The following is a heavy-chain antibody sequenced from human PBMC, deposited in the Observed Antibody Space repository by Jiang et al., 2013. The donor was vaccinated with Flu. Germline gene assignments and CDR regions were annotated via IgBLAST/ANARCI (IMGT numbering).Heavy chain of an antibody. J-gene: IGHJ6*02. CDR1: GGTFSSYA. CDR2: IIPIFGTA. CDR3: ARDRGERHGVLYYYYYGMGR. D-gene: IGHD1-1*01. V-gene: IGHV1-69*01. Sequence: GAEVKKPGSSVKVSCKASGGTFSSYAISWVRQAPGQGLEWMGGIIPIFGTANYAQKFQGRVTITADESTSTAYMELSSLRSEDTAVYYCARDRGERHGVLYYYYYGMGRLGPRDHGHR.